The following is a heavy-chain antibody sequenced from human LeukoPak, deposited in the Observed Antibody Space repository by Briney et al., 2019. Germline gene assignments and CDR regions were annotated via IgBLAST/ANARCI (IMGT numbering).Heavy chain of an antibody. Sequence: SETLSLTCTVSGGSINNYYWSWIRQPPGKGPEWIGYIYYSGTTSYNPSLTSRVTISIDTSKNQFSLKLTSVTAADTAVYYCARHDPSKNGAYDIWGQGAMVTVSS. D-gene: IGHD4-11*01. CDR2: IYYSGTT. V-gene: IGHV4-59*08. J-gene: IGHJ3*02. CDR3: ARHDPSKNGAYDI. CDR1: GGSINNYY.